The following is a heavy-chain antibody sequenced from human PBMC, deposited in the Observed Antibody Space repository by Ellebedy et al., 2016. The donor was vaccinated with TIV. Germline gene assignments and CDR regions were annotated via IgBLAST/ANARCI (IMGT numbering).Heavy chain of an antibody. CDR1: GYTFTSYG. Sequence: ASVKVSCKASGYTFTSYGISWVRQAPGQGLEWMGIINPSGGSTSYAQKFQGRVTMTRDTSTSTVYMELSSLRSEDTAVYYCASLGFGESGIGYWGQGTLVTVSS. V-gene: IGHV1-46*01. D-gene: IGHD3-10*01. J-gene: IGHJ4*02. CDR3: ASLGFGESGIGY. CDR2: INPSGGST.